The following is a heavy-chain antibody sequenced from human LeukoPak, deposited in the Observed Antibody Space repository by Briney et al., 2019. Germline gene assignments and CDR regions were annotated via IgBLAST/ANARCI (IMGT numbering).Heavy chain of an antibody. CDR2: IYSGGST. J-gene: IGHJ4*02. V-gene: IGHV3-53*01. Sequence: PGGSLRLSCAASGFTVSGNYMSWVRQAPGKGLEWVSLIYSGGSTYYADSVKGRFTISRDNAKNRLYVQMNSLRVEDTAAYYCATGSGLWSPDWWGQGTLVTVSS. CDR3: ATGSGLWSPDW. CDR1: GFTVSGNY. D-gene: IGHD5-18*01.